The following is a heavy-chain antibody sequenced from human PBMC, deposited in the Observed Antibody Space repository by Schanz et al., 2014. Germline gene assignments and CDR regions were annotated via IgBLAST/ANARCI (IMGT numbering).Heavy chain of an antibody. D-gene: IGHD5-12*01. Sequence: EVQLVESGGGVVRPGGSLRLSCAASGFTVSANYMIWVRQPPGKGLEWVSLIDYAGSTNYADSVKGRMTVSRDTSKNALFLQMNNLRAEDTAVYYCSRPRDGYNEFDSWGPGTLVTV. V-gene: IGHV3-66*04. J-gene: IGHJ4*02. CDR1: GFTVSANY. CDR3: SRPRDGYNEFDS. CDR2: IDYAGST.